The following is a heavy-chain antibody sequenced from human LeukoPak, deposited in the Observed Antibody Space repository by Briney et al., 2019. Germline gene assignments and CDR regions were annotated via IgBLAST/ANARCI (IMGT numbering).Heavy chain of an antibody. Sequence: SETLSLTCAVYGGSFTDYYWSWVRQPPGKGLEWIGEINHFTSASYYNPSLKSRVTISVDTSKNQFSLKVTSVTAADTAVYYCARVDSGSPSWLDPWGQGTLVTVSS. CDR2: INHFTSA. V-gene: IGHV4-34*01. D-gene: IGHD1-26*01. J-gene: IGHJ5*02. CDR1: GGSFTDYY. CDR3: ARVDSGSPSWLDP.